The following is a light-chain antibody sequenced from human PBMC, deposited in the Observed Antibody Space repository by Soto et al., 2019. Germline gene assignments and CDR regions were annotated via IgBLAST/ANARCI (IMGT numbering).Light chain of an antibody. Sequence: QSALTQPASVSGSPGQSITISCTGSSSDVGAYNFVSWYQHHPGKAPKLILYEVTTHPSGVSSRFSGSKSGNTASLTISGLQADDEANYYCSSYTSSNTPYVFGPRTKVTVL. CDR2: EVT. V-gene: IGLV2-14*01. CDR1: SSDVGAYNF. CDR3: SSYTSSNTPYV. J-gene: IGLJ1*01.